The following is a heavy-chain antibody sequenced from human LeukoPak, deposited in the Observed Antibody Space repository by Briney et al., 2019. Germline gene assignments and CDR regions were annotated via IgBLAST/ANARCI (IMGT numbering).Heavy chain of an antibody. Sequence: ASVKFSCKAAGYTFLGNFIHCVRQAPGQGLEWLGWINPNRGGTKYAERFQGRVTMTRDTYINTAYMELSGLTSDDTVVYYCVRVYSGYENFDYWGQGTLVTVSS. CDR3: VRVYSGYENFDY. D-gene: IGHD5-12*01. CDR1: GYTFLGNF. V-gene: IGHV1-2*02. J-gene: IGHJ4*02. CDR2: INPNRGGT.